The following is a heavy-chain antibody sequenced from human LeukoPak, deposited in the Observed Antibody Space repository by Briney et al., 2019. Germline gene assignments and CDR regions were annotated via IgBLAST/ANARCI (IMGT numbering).Heavy chain of an antibody. Sequence: GGSLRLSCSASGFTFSNFWRHWVRQAPGKGLEWVSRISGDGSMSNYADSVKGRFTISRDDAKNTLYLQMYSLRDDDTAVYFCTKGGTTVFDDWGQGTLVTVSS. V-gene: IGHV3-74*01. D-gene: IGHD1-1*01. CDR2: ISGDGSMS. J-gene: IGHJ4*02. CDR1: GFTFSNFW. CDR3: TKGGTTVFDD.